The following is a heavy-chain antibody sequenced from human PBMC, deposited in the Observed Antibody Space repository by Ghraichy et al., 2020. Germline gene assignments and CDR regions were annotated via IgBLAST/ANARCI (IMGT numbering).Heavy chain of an antibody. J-gene: IGHJ4*02. CDR3: ASSTRPQTLRYFDWLYLSGYFDY. Sequence: GGSLRLSCAASGFTFSSYEMNWVRQAPGKGLEWVSYISSSGSTIYYADSVKGRFTISRDNAKNSLYLQMNSLRAEDTAVYYCASSTRPQTLRYFDWLYLSGYFDYWGQGTLVTVSS. CDR2: ISSSGSTI. V-gene: IGHV3-48*03. CDR1: GFTFSSYE. D-gene: IGHD3-9*01.